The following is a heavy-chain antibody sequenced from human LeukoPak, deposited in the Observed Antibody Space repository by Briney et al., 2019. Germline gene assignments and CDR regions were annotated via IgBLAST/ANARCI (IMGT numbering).Heavy chain of an antibody. V-gene: IGHV4-39*07. D-gene: IGHD3-22*01. CDR3: ARADDSSGYIYGE. CDR1: GGSISTSNYY. J-gene: IGHJ4*02. CDR2: IYYSGST. Sequence: SETLSLTCTVSGGSISTSNYYWGWIRQPPGKGLEWIGSIYYSGSTYYNPSLKSRVTISVDTSKNQFSLKLSSVTAADTAVYYCARADDSSGYIYGEWGQGTLVTVSS.